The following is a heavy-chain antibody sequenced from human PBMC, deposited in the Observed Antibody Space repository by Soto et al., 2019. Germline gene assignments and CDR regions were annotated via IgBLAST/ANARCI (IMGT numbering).Heavy chain of an antibody. CDR3: ARGNIVVVPAAPGSWFDP. D-gene: IGHD2-2*01. J-gene: IGHJ5*02. CDR2: ISSSSSTI. CDR1: GFTFSSYS. Sequence: GGSLRLSCAASGFTFSSYSMNWVRQAPGKGLEWVSYISSSSSTIYYADSVKGRFTISRDNAKNSLYLQMNSLRAEDTAVYYCARGNIVVVPAAPGSWFDPWGQGTLVTVSS. V-gene: IGHV3-48*01.